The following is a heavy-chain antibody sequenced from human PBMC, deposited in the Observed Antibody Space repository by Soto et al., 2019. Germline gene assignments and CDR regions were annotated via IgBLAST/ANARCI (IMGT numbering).Heavy chain of an antibody. CDR1: GYTFTGYY. CDR2: INPNSGGT. V-gene: IGHV1-2*04. J-gene: IGHJ4*02. D-gene: IGHD2-15*01. CDR3: ARDRGYCSGGSCPLFDY. Sequence: ASVKVSCKASGYTFTGYYMHWVRQAPGQGFEWMGWINPNSGGTNYAQKFQGWVTMTRDTSISTAYMELSRLRSDDTAVYYCARDRGYCSGGSCPLFDYWGQGTLVTVSS.